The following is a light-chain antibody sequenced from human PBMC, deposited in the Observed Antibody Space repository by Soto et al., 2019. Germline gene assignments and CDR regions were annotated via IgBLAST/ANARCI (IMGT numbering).Light chain of an antibody. CDR3: QKYNSAPWT. CDR2: LAS. CDR1: QSISNY. Sequence: DIQMTQSPSSLSASVGDRVTITCRASQSISNYLNWYQQRPGKAPKLLIYLASSLSSGVPSRFSGSGSGTDFTLTISSLQPEDVATYYCQKYNSAPWTFDQGTKVEIK. J-gene: IGKJ1*01. V-gene: IGKV1-27*01.